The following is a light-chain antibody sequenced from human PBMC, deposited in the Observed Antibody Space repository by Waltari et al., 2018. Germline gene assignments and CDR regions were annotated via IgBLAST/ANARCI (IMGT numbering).Light chain of an antibody. CDR3: HQSHTSPAT. V-gene: IGKV1-39*01. CDR2: AAS. CDR1: QSIGTY. Sequence: DIQMTQSPSFLSASVGDRVAITCRARQSIGTYVNWYQQKPGKGPNLLISAASSLQSGVPSRFSGSGSVTDFTLTISDLQPEDFASYFCHQSHTSPATFGQGTTVEIK. J-gene: IGKJ1*01.